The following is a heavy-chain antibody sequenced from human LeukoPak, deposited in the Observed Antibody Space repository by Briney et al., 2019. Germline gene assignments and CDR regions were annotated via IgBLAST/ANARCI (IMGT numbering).Heavy chain of an antibody. D-gene: IGHD3-22*01. CDR2: ISAYNGNT. CDR1: GYTFSSYY. J-gene: IGHJ4*02. CDR3: ARAGFYDSSGYYYVNSDY. Sequence: ASVKVSCKASGYTFSSYYIHWVRQAPGQGLEWMGWISAYNGNTNYAQKLQGRVTMTTDTSTSTAYMELRSLRSDDTAVYYCARAGFYDSSGYYYVNSDYWGQGTLVTVSS. V-gene: IGHV1-18*01.